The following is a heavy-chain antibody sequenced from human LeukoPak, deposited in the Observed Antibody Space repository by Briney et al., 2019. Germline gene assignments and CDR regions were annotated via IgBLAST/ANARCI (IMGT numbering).Heavy chain of an antibody. CDR3: ARVVETSSDFDY. D-gene: IGHD6-6*01. Sequence: GGSLRLSCVASGFIFSSNWMSWVRQAPGKGLEWVANIKQDGSEKYFVDSVKGRFSISRDNAKNSVYLRMNSLRAEDTAVYYCARVVETSSDFDYWGQGTLVTVSS. CDR2: IKQDGSEK. J-gene: IGHJ4*02. CDR1: GFIFSSNW. V-gene: IGHV3-7*01.